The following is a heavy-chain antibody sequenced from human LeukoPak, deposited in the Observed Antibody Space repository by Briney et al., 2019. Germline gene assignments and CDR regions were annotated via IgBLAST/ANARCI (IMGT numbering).Heavy chain of an antibody. D-gene: IGHD2-8*01. J-gene: IGHJ3*02. V-gene: IGHV3-33*01. Sequence: PGGSLRLSCAASGFTFSSYGMHWVRQAPGKGLEWVALIWFDGSNKYYADSVKGRFTISRDNSKNTLYLQMNSLRAEDTAVYYCARDPGYCFNGVCPDDASDIWGQGTMVTVSS. CDR1: GFTFSSYG. CDR3: ARDPGYCFNGVCPDDASDI. CDR2: IWFDGSNK.